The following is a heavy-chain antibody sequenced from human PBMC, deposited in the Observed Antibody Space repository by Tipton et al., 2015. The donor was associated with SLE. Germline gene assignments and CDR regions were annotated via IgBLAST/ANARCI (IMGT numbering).Heavy chain of an antibody. V-gene: IGHV3-30*02. CDR3: APGGYSSSSALGN. CDR1: GFTFSNYG. CDR2: VRFDGTGE. D-gene: IGHD6-6*01. Sequence: QLVQSGGGVVLPGGSLRLSCKASGFTFSNYGMHWVRQAPDKGLEWVAFVRFDGTGENYADSVKGRFTISRHNPSNTLFLQMNTLWDDDTAVYYCAPGGYSSSSALGNWGEGRLVVVSS. J-gene: IGHJ4*02.